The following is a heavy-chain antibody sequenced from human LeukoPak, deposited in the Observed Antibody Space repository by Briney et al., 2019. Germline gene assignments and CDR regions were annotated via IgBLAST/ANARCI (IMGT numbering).Heavy chain of an antibody. CDR1: GGTFSSYA. CDR2: INPSGGSI. CDR3: ARGDKYSYGPGD. V-gene: IGHV1-46*01. J-gene: IGHJ4*02. D-gene: IGHD5-18*01. Sequence: ASVKVSCKASGGTFSSYAISWVRQAPGQGLEWMGIINPSGGSISYAQKFQGRVTMTRDTSTSTVYMELSSLRSEDTAVYYCARGDKYSYGPGDWGQGTLVTVS.